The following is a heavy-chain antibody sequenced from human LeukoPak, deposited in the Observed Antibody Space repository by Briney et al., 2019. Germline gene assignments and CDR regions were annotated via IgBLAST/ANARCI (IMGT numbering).Heavy chain of an antibody. Sequence: ASMKVSCKASGYTFSCHGITWVRQAPGQGLEWMGWISAYNGNTNYAQKLQGRVTMTTDTSTSTAYMELRSLRSDDTAVYYCARDLYPYSKPDAFDIWGQGTMVTVSS. V-gene: IGHV1-18*01. D-gene: IGHD4-11*01. CDR3: ARDLYPYSKPDAFDI. CDR1: GYTFSCHG. J-gene: IGHJ3*02. CDR2: ISAYNGNT.